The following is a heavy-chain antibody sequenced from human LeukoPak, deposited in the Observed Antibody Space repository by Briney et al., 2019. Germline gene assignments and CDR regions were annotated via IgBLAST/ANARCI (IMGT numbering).Heavy chain of an antibody. Sequence: AGSLRLSCAASGFTFSSYCMRWVRQAPGKGLEWVAVIWYDGSNKYYAASVKGRFTISRDNSKNTLYLQMNRLRAEDTAVYYCARGDYYGSRGDYWGQGTLVTVSS. J-gene: IGHJ4*02. V-gene: IGHV3-33*01. CDR3: ARGDYYGSRGDY. D-gene: IGHD3-10*01. CDR1: GFTFSSYC. CDR2: IWYDGSNK.